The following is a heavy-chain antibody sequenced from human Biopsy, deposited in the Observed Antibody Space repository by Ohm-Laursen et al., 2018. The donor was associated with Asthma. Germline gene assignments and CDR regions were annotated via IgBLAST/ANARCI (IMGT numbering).Heavy chain of an antibody. J-gene: IGHJ4*02. Sequence: GSLRLSCAASGFTFSSYGMHWVRQAPGKGLEWVANIKHDGSEKNHVDSLKGRFTISRDNAKNSLYLQMNSLRAEDTAVYYCASQSSGPDFWSGYYYFDYWGQGTLVTVSS. CDR1: GFTFSSYG. V-gene: IGHV3-7*01. D-gene: IGHD3-3*01. CDR3: ASQSSGPDFWSGYYYFDY. CDR2: IKHDGSEK.